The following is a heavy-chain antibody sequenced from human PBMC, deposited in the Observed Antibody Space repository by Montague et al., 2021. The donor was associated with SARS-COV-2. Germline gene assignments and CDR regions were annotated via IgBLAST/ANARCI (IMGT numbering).Heavy chain of an antibody. CDR2: IYYSGSS. D-gene: IGHD5-12*01. Sequence: SETLSLTCSVSGGSISGDDWSWSRQPPGKGLDWMGYIYYSGSSNYNPSRKSRLTISVDTAKNQFSLKLSSVTAADTAVYDCAGRYRWAMEVWGQGTTVTVSS. CDR1: GGSISGDD. CDR3: AGRYRWAMEV. J-gene: IGHJ6*02. V-gene: IGHV4-59*08.